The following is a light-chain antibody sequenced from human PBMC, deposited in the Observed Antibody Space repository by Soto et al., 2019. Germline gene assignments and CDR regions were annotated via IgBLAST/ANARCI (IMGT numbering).Light chain of an antibody. CDR1: SSDVGGYNY. V-gene: IGLV2-14*01. CDR3: ISYPSSSRRV. CDR2: DVS. Sequence: QSALTQPASVSGSPGQSITISCTGTSSDVGGYNYVSWYQQHPGKAPKLMIYDVSNRPSGVSNRFSGSKSGNTASLTISGLQAEDEADYYCISYPSSSRRVFGTGTKVTVL. J-gene: IGLJ1*01.